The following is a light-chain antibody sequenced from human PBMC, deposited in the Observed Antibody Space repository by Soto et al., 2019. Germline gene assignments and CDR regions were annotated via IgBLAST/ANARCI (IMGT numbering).Light chain of an antibody. Sequence: EILLTQSPSTLSSSLGERATISCRASQSLSSSYLAWYQQKPGQAPRLLIYGASSRATCIPDRFSGSGSGTDFTLTISRLEPEDFAVYYCKRYGTLPPLTFGGGTKVDIK. CDR2: GAS. CDR1: QSLSSSY. J-gene: IGKJ4*01. V-gene: IGKV3-20*01. CDR3: KRYGTLPPLT.